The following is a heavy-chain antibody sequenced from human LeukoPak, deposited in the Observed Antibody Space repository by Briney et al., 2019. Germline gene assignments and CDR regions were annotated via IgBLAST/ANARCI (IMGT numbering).Heavy chain of an antibody. CDR3: ARSRYFDWLLNY. D-gene: IGHD3-9*01. J-gene: IGHJ4*02. CDR2: IWYDGSNK. CDR1: GFTFSSYG. V-gene: IGHV3-33*01. Sequence: GRSLRLSCAASGFTFSSYGMHWVRQAPGKGLEWVAVIWYDGSNKYYADSVKGRFTISRDNSKNTLYLQMNSLRAEDTAVYYCARSRYFDWLLNYWGQGTLVTVSS.